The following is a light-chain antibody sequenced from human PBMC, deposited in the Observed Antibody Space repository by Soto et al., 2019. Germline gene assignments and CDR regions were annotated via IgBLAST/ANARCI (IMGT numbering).Light chain of an antibody. V-gene: IGKV1-12*01. Sequence: DIQMTQSPSSVSSSVGDSVTITCRASQGLSSWLAWYQQKPGKAPKLLVYAASSLQSGVPSRFRGSGSGTDFTLTISSLQPEDFATYFCQQANSFPHTFGQGTKVEIQ. CDR3: QQANSFPHT. J-gene: IGKJ1*01. CDR1: QGLSSW. CDR2: AAS.